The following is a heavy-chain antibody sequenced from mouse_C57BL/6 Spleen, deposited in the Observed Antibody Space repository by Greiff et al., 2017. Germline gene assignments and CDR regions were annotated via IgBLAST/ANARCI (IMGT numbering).Heavy chain of an antibody. V-gene: IGHV1-74*01. D-gene: IGHD2-3*01. J-gene: IGHJ1*03. CDR2: IHPSDSDT. CDR3: AIYEDGYHGYFDV. CDR1: GYNFTSYW. Sequence: QVQLQQPGAELVKPGASVKVSCKASGYNFTSYWMHWVKQRPGQGLEWIGRIHPSDSDTNYNQKFKGKATLTVDKSSSTAYMQLSSLTSEYSAVYYCAIYEDGYHGYFDVWGTGTTVTVSS.